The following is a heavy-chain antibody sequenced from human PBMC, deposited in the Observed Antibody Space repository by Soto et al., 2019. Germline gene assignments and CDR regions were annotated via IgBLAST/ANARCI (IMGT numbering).Heavy chain of an antibody. D-gene: IGHD1-26*01. CDR2: FDPEDGET. J-gene: IGHJ6*02. Sequence: GASVKVSCKVSGYTLTELSMHWVRQAPGKGLEWMGGFDPEDGETIYAQKFQGRVTMTEDTSTDTAYMELSSLRSEDTAVYYCATVRVYSGSALLYYYYGMDVWGQGXTVTVYS. CDR3: ATVRVYSGSALLYYYYGMDV. CDR1: GYTLTELS. V-gene: IGHV1-24*01.